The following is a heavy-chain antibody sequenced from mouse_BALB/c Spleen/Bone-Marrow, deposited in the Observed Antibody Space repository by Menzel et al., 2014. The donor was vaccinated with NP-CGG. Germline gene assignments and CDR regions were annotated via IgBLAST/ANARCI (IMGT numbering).Heavy chain of an antibody. V-gene: IGHV1-69*02. CDR2: IYPSDSYT. CDR1: GYTFTSYW. CDR3: TRYGNSHYYAMDY. D-gene: IGHD1-1*01. Sequence: QVQLQQSGAELVRPGASVKLSCRASGYTFTSYWINWAKQRPGQGLEWIGNIYPSDSYTNYNQRFKDKATLTVDKSSSTAYMRLSSPTSEDSAVYYCTRYGNSHYYAMDYWGQGTSVTVSS. J-gene: IGHJ4*01.